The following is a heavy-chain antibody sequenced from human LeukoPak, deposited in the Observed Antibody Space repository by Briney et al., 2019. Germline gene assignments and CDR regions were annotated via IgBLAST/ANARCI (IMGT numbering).Heavy chain of an antibody. V-gene: IGHV3-23*01. J-gene: IGHJ4*02. D-gene: IGHD7-27*01. Sequence: GGSLRLSCAASGFTFNSYAMSCVRQAPGKGLEWVSAISASGGITYYADSVKVRFTISRDNSKNTLYLQMNDLRAEDTAVYYCAKDPGFWGQGTLVTVSS. CDR1: GFTFNSYA. CDR2: ISASGGIT. CDR3: AKDPGF.